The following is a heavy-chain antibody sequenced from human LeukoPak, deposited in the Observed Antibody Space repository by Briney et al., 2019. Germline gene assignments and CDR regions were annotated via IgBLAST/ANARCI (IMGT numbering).Heavy chain of an antibody. CDR1: GFIFSSYW. Sequence: GGSLRLSCVASGFIFSSYWMHWVRQAPGKGLVWVSRINSDGNITTYADSVKGRFTISRDNAKNTLYPQMNSLRAEDTAVYYCVREYTSSSGRAFDYWGQGTLVTVSS. D-gene: IGHD6-6*01. CDR2: INSDGNIT. CDR3: VREYTSSSGRAFDY. V-gene: IGHV3-74*01. J-gene: IGHJ4*02.